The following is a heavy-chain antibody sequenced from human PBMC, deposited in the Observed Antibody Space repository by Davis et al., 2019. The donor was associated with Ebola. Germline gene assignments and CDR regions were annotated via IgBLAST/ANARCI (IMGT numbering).Heavy chain of an antibody. D-gene: IGHD3-3*01. CDR3: ARHGDVLRFLEWLRLDY. CDR2: IYPGDSDT. V-gene: IGHV5-51*01. Sequence: GSLRLSCKGSGYSFTSYWIGWVRQMPGKGLEWMGIIYPGDSDTRYSPSFQGQVTISADKSISTAYLQWSSLKASDTAMYYCARHGDVLRFLEWLRLDYWGQGTLVTVSS. CDR1: GYSFTSYW. J-gene: IGHJ4*02.